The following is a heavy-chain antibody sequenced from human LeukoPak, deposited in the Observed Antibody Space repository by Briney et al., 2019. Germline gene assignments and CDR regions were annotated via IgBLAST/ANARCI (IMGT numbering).Heavy chain of an antibody. CDR1: GGSISSYY. CDR2: IYYSGST. CDR3: ARGGIRGYSAFDNLDF. Sequence: SETLSLTCTVSGGSISSYYWSWIRQPPGKGLEWIGYIYYSGSTNYNPSLKSRVSMSVDTSKNQFSLTLTSVTVADTAFYYCARGGIRGYSAFDNLDFWGLGTHVTVSS. V-gene: IGHV4-59*01. D-gene: IGHD5-12*01. J-gene: IGHJ4*02.